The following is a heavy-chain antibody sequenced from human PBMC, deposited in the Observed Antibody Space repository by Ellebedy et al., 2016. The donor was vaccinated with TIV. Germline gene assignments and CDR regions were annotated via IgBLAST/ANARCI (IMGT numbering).Heavy chain of an antibody. D-gene: IGHD3-3*02. CDR2: IFPDDSGV. CDR1: RDSFTNHW. CDR3: ARRRSVLGAHLDS. Sequence: GESLKISCKGSRDSFTNHWIGWVRQMPGKGLEWMGIIFPDDSGVRISPSFQGQVTISADKSVNTAFLQWSSLKASDSATYYCARRRSVLGAHLDSWGQGTLVTVSS. J-gene: IGHJ4*02. V-gene: IGHV5-51*01.